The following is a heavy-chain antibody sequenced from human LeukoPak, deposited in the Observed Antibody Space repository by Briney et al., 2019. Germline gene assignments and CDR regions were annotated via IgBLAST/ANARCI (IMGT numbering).Heavy chain of an antibody. V-gene: IGHV3-30*03. CDR2: ISYDGSNK. Sequence: PGRSLRLSCAASGFTFSSYGMHWVRQAPGKGLEWVAVISYDGSNKYYADSVKGRFTISRDNSKNTLYLQMNSLRAEDTAVYYCARDKNWGSGAFDIWGQGTMVTVSS. J-gene: IGHJ3*02. CDR1: GFTFSSYG. CDR3: ARDKNWGSGAFDI. D-gene: IGHD7-27*01.